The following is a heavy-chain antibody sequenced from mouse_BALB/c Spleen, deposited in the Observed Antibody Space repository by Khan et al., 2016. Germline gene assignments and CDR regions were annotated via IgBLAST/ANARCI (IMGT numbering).Heavy chain of an antibody. CDR1: GYSITSDYA. Sequence: EVQLQESGPGLVKPSQSLSLTCTVTGYSITSDYAWNWIRQFPGNKLEWMGYISYTGSTRYNPSLKSRISLTRDTSKNKFFLQLNSVTTEDTVTYYCARSPTATRYFDVWGAGTTVTVSS. J-gene: IGHJ1*01. CDR2: ISYTGST. V-gene: IGHV3-2*02. CDR3: ARSPTATRYFDV. D-gene: IGHD1-2*01.